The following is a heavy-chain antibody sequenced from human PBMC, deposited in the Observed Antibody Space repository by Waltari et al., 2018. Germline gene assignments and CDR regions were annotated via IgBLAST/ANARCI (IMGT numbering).Heavy chain of an antibody. CDR3: ARGIRFLEWLSQFDP. CDR2: INAGNGNT. CDR1: GYTFTSYA. V-gene: IGHV1-3*01. D-gene: IGHD3-3*01. Sequence: QVQLVQSGAEVKKPGASVKVSCKASGYTFTSYAMHWVRQAPGQRREWMGWINAGNGNTKYSQKFQGRVTITRDTSASTAYMELSSLRSEDTAVYYCARGIRFLEWLSQFDPWGQGTLVTVSS. J-gene: IGHJ5*02.